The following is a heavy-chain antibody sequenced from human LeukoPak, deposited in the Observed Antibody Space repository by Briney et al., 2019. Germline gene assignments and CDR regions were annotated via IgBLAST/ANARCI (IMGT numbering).Heavy chain of an antibody. CDR1: GFTFSNFW. J-gene: IGHJ4*02. V-gene: IGHV3-7*01. Sequence: PGGSLRLSCAASGFTFSNFWMKWARQAPGKGLEWVASVNQDGSETHYVDSVKGRFTISRDNAKNSLFLQLNSLRAEDTAVYYCAREATTSRPGDYWGLGTLVTVSS. CDR3: AREATTSRPGDY. CDR2: VNQDGSET. D-gene: IGHD1-1*01.